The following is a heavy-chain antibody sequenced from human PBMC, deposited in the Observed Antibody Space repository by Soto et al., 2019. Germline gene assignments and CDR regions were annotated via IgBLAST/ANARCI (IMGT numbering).Heavy chain of an antibody. Sequence: GGSLRLSCAASGFTFSSYGMHWVRQAPGKGLEWVAVISYDGSNKYYADSVKGRFTISRDNSKNTLYLQMNSLRAEDTAVYYCAKDTFYLGYCSSTSCYGYFDYWGQGTLVTVSS. CDR1: GFTFSSYG. J-gene: IGHJ4*02. D-gene: IGHD2-2*01. V-gene: IGHV3-30*18. CDR2: ISYDGSNK. CDR3: AKDTFYLGYCSSTSCYGYFDY.